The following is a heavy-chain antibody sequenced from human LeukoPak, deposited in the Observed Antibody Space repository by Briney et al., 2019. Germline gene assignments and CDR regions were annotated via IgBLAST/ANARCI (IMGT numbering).Heavy chain of an antibody. V-gene: IGHV1-18*01. D-gene: IGHD1-1*01. CDR1: GYTFTSYG. Sequence: ASVTVSCKASGYTFTSYGISWVRQAPGQGREWMGWISAYNGNTNYAQKLQGRVTMTTDTSTSTAYMELRSLRSDDTAVYYCARDNWNDRGDAFDTWGQGTMVIVSS. CDR3: ARDNWNDRGDAFDT. J-gene: IGHJ3*02. CDR2: ISAYNGNT.